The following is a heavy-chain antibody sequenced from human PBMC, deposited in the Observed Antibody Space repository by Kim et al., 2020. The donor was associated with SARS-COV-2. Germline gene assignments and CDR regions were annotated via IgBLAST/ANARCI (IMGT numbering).Heavy chain of an antibody. J-gene: IGHJ3*02. Sequence: GGSLRLSCAASGFTFSSYAMSWVRQAPGKGLEWVSAISGSGGGTSYADSVKGRVTISRDNSKNTLYLQMNSMRAEDTAVYYCAKGGLLWFGELHDAFDIWGQGTMVTVSS. CDR2: ISGSGGGT. CDR1: GFTFSSYA. D-gene: IGHD3-10*01. CDR3: AKGGLLWFGELHDAFDI. V-gene: IGHV3-23*01.